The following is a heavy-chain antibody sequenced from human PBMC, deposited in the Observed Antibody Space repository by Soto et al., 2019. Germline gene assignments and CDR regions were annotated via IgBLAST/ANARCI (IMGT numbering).Heavy chain of an antibody. J-gene: IGHJ4*02. CDR2: IYYSGST. CDR3: AREIRGSSWPHFDD. D-gene: IGHD6-13*01. Sequence: QVQLQESGPGLVKPSQTLSVTCTVSGGSISSDGYYWSWIRPHPGQGLEWVGYIYYSGSTYYNPSLKSRVTIAGDTSKNQFCLKQSAVTAADTAVYYCAREIRGSSWPHFDDWGQGTLVTVSS. CDR1: GGSISSDGYY. V-gene: IGHV4-31*03.